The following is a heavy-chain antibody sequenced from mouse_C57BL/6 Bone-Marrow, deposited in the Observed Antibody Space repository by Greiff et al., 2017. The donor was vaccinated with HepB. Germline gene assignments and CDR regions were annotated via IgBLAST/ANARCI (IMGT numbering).Heavy chain of an antibody. CDR3: ARGDGYYFDY. D-gene: IGHD2-3*01. CDR1: GFTFSSYT. V-gene: IGHV5-9*01. Sequence: EVQRVESGGGLVKPGGSLKLSCAASGFTFSSYTMSWVRQTPEKRLEWVATISGGGGNTYYPDSVKGRFTISRDNAKNTLYLQMSSLRSEDTALYYCARGDGYYFDYWGQGTTLTVSS. CDR2: ISGGGGNT. J-gene: IGHJ2*01.